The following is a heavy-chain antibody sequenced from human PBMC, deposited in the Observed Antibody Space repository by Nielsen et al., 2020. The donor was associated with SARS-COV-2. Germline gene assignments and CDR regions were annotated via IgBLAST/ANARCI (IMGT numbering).Heavy chain of an antibody. Sequence: SETLSLTCTVSGGSISISSYSWGWIRQSPGKGLEWIGSMFYSGSTYYNPSLKSRVTISLDTSKNQFSLKMASVTAADTAVYYCARDHNTLVRGVLWFDPWGLGTLVTVSS. J-gene: IGHJ5*02. CDR3: ARDHNTLVRGVLWFDP. CDR1: GGSISISSYS. V-gene: IGHV4-39*07. D-gene: IGHD3-10*01. CDR2: MFYSGST.